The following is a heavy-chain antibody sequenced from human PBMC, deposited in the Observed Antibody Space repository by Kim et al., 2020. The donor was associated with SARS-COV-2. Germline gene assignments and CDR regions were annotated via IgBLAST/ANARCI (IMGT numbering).Heavy chain of an antibody. CDR1: DDSISSGGYF. D-gene: IGHD4-17*01. CDR3: ARNYCDHLSFFDS. CDR2: IYYSGST. Sequence: SETLSLTCTVSDDSISSGGYFWNWIRQHPGKGLEWIGYIYYSGSTYYNPSLTSRVTISVDTSKNQFSLKLISVTAADTAVYYCARNYCDHLSFFDSWCQG. V-gene: IGHV4-31*03. J-gene: IGHJ4*02.